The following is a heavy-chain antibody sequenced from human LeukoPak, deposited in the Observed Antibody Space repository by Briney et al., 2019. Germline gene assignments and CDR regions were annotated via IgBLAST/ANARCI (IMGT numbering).Heavy chain of an antibody. CDR3: ATPGIRDQYDFDS. D-gene: IGHD6-13*01. J-gene: IGHJ4*02. V-gene: IGHV3-74*01. CDR1: GFTFSDYW. Sequence: GGSLRLSCAASGFTFSDYWMTWVRQAPGKGLVWVSRINTDGSSTNYADFVKGRFTISRDNAKNTLYLQMNSLRTDDTAVYYCATPGIRDQYDFDSWGQGTLVTVSS. CDR2: INTDGSST.